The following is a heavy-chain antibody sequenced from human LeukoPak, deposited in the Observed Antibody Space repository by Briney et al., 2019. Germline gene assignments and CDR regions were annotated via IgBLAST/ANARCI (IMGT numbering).Heavy chain of an antibody. CDR2: IIPIFGTA. CDR1: GYTFTGYY. J-gene: IGHJ4*02. CDR3: ARDHYYDSSGYEI. Sequence: GASVKVSCKASGYTFTGYYMHWVRQAPGQGLEWMGRIIPIFGTANYAQKFQGRVTITTDESTSTAYMELSSLRSEDTAVYYCARDHYYDSSGYEIWGQGTLVTVSS. D-gene: IGHD3-22*01. V-gene: IGHV1-69*05.